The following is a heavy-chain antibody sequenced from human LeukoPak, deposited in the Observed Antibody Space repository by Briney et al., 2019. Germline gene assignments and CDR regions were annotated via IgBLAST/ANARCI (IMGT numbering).Heavy chain of an antibody. V-gene: IGHV4-34*01. CDR3: ARGKWDLESGEAFDI. Sequence: SETLSLTCAVYGGSFSGYYWSWIRQPPGKGLEWIGEINYSGSTNYNPSLKSRVTISVDTSKNQFSLKLSSVTAADTAVYYCARGKWDLESGEAFDIWGQGTMVTVSS. D-gene: IGHD1-26*01. J-gene: IGHJ3*02. CDR2: INYSGST. CDR1: GGSFSGYY.